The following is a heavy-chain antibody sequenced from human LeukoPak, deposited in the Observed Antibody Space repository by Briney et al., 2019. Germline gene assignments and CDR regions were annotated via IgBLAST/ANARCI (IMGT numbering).Heavy chain of an antibody. Sequence: PGGSLRLSCAASGFTFSSYWMSWVRQAPGKGLEWVANIRQDGSEKYYVDSVKGRFTISRDNAKNSLYLQMNSLRAEDTAVYYCARVSTEEMATISFDYWGQGTLVTVSS. J-gene: IGHJ4*02. CDR1: GFTFSSYW. D-gene: IGHD5-24*01. CDR2: IRQDGSEK. CDR3: ARVSTEEMATISFDY. V-gene: IGHV3-7*01.